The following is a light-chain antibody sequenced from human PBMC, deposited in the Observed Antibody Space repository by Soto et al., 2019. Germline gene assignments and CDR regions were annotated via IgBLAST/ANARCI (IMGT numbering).Light chain of an antibody. V-gene: IGLV2-14*01. CDR3: SSYTTSNTRQIV. CDR1: SSDVGGYTY. J-gene: IGLJ1*01. CDR2: DVS. Sequence: QSALTQPASVSGSPGQAITISCTGTSSDVGGYTYVSWYQQHPGKAPKFIIYDVSNRPSGVSNRFSGSKSGNTASLTISGLQAEDDADYYCSSYTTSNTRQIVFGTGPKVTVL.